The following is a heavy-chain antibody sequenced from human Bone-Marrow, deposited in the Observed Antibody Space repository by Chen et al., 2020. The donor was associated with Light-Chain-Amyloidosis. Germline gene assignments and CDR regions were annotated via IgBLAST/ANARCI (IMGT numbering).Heavy chain of an antibody. D-gene: IGHD5-12*01. Sequence: EVQLEQSGPEVKKPGESLKISCKGSGYTFPNYWIGWVRQMPEKGLEWMGVIYPDESDARYSPSFEGQVTISADKSITTAYLQWRSLKASDTAMYYCARRRDGYNFDYWGQGTLVTVSS. CDR3: ARRRDGYNFDY. CDR2: IYPDESDA. V-gene: IGHV5-51*01. J-gene: IGHJ4*02. CDR1: GYTFPNYW.